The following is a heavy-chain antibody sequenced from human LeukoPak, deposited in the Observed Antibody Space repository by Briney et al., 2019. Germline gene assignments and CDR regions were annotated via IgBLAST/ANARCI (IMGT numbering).Heavy chain of an antibody. J-gene: IGHJ4*02. CDR1: GGSFSGYY. CDR3: ARGGKGGYCTNGVCRYFDY. V-gene: IGHV4-34*01. Sequence: SETLSLTCAVYGGSFSGYYWSWLRQPPGKGLEWIGEINHSGSTNYNPSLKSRVTISVDTSKNQFSLKLSSVTAADTAVYYCARGGKGGYCTNGVCRYFDYWGQGTLVTVSS. CDR2: INHSGST. D-gene: IGHD2-8*01.